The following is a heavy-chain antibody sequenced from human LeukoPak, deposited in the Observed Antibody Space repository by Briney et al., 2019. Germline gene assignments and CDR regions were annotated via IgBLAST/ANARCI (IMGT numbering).Heavy chain of an antibody. CDR2: IIPIFGTA. J-gene: IGHJ4*02. D-gene: IGHD3-22*01. V-gene: IGHV1-69*13. CDR3: ARVRYYDSSGYYPFDY. CDR1: GGTFISYA. Sequence: SVKVSCKASGGTFISYAISWVRQAPGQGLEWMGGIIPIFGTANYAQKFRGRVTITADESTSTAYMELSSLRSEDTAVYYCARVRYYDSSGYYPFDYWGQGTLVTVSS.